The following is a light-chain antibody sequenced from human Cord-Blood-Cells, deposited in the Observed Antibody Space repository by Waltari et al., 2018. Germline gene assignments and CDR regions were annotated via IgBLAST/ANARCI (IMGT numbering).Light chain of an antibody. CDR2: AAS. V-gene: IGKV1-39*01. CDR3: QQSYSTLSIT. Sequence: DIQMTQSPSSLSASVGDRVTITCRASQSISSYLNWYQQKPGKAPKLLIYAASSLQSRVPSRFSGSGSGTDFTLTISSLQPEDFATYYCQQSYSTLSITFGQGTRLEIK. CDR1: QSISSY. J-gene: IGKJ5*01.